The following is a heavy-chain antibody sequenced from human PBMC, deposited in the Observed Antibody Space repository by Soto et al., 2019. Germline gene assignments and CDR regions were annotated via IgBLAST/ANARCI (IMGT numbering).Heavy chain of an antibody. J-gene: IGHJ4*02. V-gene: IGHV4-59*08. CDR1: GGSISSYY. CDR3: ARHSRIRSLDY. D-gene: IGHD2-15*01. CDR2: IYYSGST. Sequence: PSETLSLTCTVSGGSISSYYWSWIRQPPGKGLEWIGYIYYSGSTNYNPSLKSRVTISVDTSKNQFSLKLSSVTAADTAVYYCARHSRIRSLDYWGQGTLVTVYS.